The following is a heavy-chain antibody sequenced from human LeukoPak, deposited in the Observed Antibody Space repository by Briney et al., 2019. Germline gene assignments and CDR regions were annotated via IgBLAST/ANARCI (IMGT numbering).Heavy chain of an antibody. CDR3: ARSDITGTTF. Sequence: AAVKVSCKASGGTFSSYAISWVRQAPGQGLEWMGRIIPILGIANYAQKFQGRVTIPADQSTSTAYMELSSLRSEDTAVYYCARSDITGTTFWGHGTLVTVSS. J-gene: IGHJ4*01. CDR1: GGTFSSYA. CDR2: IIPILGIA. D-gene: IGHD1-20*01. V-gene: IGHV1-69*04.